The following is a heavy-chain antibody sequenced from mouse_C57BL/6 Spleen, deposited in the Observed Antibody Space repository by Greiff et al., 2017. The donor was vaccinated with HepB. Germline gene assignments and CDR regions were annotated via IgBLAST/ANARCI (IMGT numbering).Heavy chain of an antibody. CDR1: GYAFSSSW. CDR2: TYPGDGKN. V-gene: IGHV1-82*01. D-gene: IGHD2-2*01. CDR3: ANYGCVAWFAY. J-gene: IGHJ3*01. Sequence: VQLQQSGPELVKPGDTVKISCKASGYAFSSSWMNWVKQRPGMGLEWIGRTYPGDGKNNYNGKFKGKATLTTDKSSSPAYMQLISLTSEDSAVYVCANYGCVAWFAYWSQGTLVTFSA.